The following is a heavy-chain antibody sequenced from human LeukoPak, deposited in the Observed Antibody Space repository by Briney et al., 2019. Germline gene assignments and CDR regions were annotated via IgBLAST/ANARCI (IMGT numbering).Heavy chain of an antibody. CDR3: ASGTGYSSSWNFDY. Sequence: SVKVSCKASGGTFSSYAISWVRQAPGQGLEWTGGIIPIFGTANYAQKFQGRVTITTDESTSTACMELSSLRSEDTAVYYCASGTGYSSSWNFDYWGQGTLVTVSS. CDR1: GGTFSSYA. CDR2: IIPIFGTA. J-gene: IGHJ4*02. D-gene: IGHD6-13*01. V-gene: IGHV1-69*05.